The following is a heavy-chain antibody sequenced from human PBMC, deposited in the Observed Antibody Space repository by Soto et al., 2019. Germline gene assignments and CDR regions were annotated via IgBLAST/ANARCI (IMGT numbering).Heavy chain of an antibody. J-gene: IGHJ5*02. V-gene: IGHV4-30-2*01. CDR3: ASPKIAFYNWFDP. D-gene: IGHD3-3*02. CDR2: IYHSGST. CDR1: GGSISSGGYS. Sequence: PSETLFLTCAVSGGSISSGGYSWSWIRQPPGKGLEWIGYIYHSGSTYYNPSLKSRVTISVDRSKNQFSLKLSSVTAADTAVYYCASPKIAFYNWFDPWGQGTLVTVSS.